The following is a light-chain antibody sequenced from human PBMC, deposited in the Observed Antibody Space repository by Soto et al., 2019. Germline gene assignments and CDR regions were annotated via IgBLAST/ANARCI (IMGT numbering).Light chain of an antibody. V-gene: IGKV3-11*01. CDR2: DAS. CDR3: QQRSSWPRIT. Sequence: VLTQSPATLSLSPGERATLSCRACQRIATSYLGWYQQKPGQAPRLVIYDASSRPPGIPARFSGNGSGTDFTLTISSLEPEDFAVYYGQQRSSWPRITFGQGTRLEIK. J-gene: IGKJ5*01. CDR1: QRIATSY.